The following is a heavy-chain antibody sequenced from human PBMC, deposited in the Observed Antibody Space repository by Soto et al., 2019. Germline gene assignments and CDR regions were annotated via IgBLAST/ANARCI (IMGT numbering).Heavy chain of an antibody. D-gene: IGHD3-22*01. Sequence: QVQLVESGGGVVQPGRSLRLSCAASGFTFSSYGMHWVRQAPGKGLEWVAVISYDGSNKYYADSVKGRFTISRDNSKNTLYLQMHSLRAEDTAVYYCAKGSGPNRWLLLHYWGQGTLVTVSS. J-gene: IGHJ4*02. V-gene: IGHV3-30*18. CDR2: ISYDGSNK. CDR1: GFTFSSYG. CDR3: AKGSGPNRWLLLHY.